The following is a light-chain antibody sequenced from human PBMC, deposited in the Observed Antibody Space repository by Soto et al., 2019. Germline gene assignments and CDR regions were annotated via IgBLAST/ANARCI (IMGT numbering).Light chain of an antibody. J-gene: IGLJ2*01. Sequence: QSALTQPASVSGSPGQPITISCTGTSSDVGANNYVSWYQHHPGKAPKLLIYEVSNRPSGVSSRFSGSKSGNTASLTISGLQAEDEADYYCSSYAGSSTAIFGGGTKVTVL. CDR3: SSYAGSSTAI. CDR1: SSDVGANNY. V-gene: IGLV2-14*01. CDR2: EVS.